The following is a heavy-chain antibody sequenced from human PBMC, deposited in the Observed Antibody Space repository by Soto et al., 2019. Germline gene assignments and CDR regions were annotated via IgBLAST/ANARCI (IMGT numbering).Heavy chain of an antibody. V-gene: IGHV2-5*02. CDR2: IYWDDDK. Sequence: QITLKESGPTLVKPTQTLTLTCTFSGFSLTTRGVGVGWIRQPPGKALECLALIYWDDDKRYSPSLQSRLSITKDTAKNQVVLTMTNVAPVDTATYYCAHIPNYYQYDWFDPWGHGTLVSVSS. CDR3: AHIPNYYQYDWFDP. J-gene: IGHJ5*02. D-gene: IGHD3-16*01. CDR1: GFSLTTRGVG.